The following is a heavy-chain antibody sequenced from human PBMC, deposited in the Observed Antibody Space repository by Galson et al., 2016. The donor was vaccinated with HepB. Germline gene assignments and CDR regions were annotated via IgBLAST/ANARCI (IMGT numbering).Heavy chain of an antibody. CDR2: INPYNGNT. CDR3: SRDRDFLGGYFGY. V-gene: IGHV1-18*01. J-gene: IGHJ4*02. D-gene: IGHD3-3*01. Sequence: SVKVSCKASGYTFTSFGTSWVRQAPGQGLEWMGWINPYNGNTNYVQKFQDRVTMTTDTSTSTAYMSLRSLTADDAAVYSCSRDRDFLGGYFGYWGQGTLVTVSA. CDR1: GYTFTSFG.